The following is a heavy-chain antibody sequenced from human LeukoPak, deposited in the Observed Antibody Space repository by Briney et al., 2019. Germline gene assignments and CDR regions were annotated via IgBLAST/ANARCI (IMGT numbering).Heavy chain of an antibody. CDR2: FTNHHTT. CDR1: GFTFSIYA. D-gene: IGHD3-9*01. J-gene: IGHJ5*02. V-gene: IGHV3-23*01. Sequence: GGSLRLSCEASGFTFSIYAMTWVRQAPGKGLEWVSTFTNHHTTYYTESVKGRFTISRDNSENTLYLQMDSVRPEDTAVYYCAKEGYDMTGYRTNWFDPWGQGTLVTVSS. CDR3: AKEGYDMTGYRTNWFDP.